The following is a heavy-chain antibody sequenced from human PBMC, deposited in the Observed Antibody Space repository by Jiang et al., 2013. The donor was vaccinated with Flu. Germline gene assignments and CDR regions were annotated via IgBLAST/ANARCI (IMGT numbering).Heavy chain of an antibody. CDR3: APRPDGDYVFDY. CDR1: GGSFSGYY. CDR2: INHSGST. D-gene: IGHD4-17*01. Sequence: LLKPSETLSLTCAVYGGSFSGYYWSWIRQPPGKGLEWIGEINHSGSTNYNPSLKSRVTISVDTSKNQFSLKLSSVTAADTAVYYCAPRPDGDYVFDYWGQGTLVTVSS. V-gene: IGHV4-34*01. J-gene: IGHJ4*02.